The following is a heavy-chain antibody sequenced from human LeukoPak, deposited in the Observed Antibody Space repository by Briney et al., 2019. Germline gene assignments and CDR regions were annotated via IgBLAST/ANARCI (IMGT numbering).Heavy chain of an antibody. CDR3: ARDRPFYDILTGYYTSDY. CDR2: ISAYNGNT. CDR1: GYTFTSYG. V-gene: IGHV1-18*01. J-gene: IGHJ4*02. D-gene: IGHD3-9*01. Sequence: ASVKVSCKASGYTFTSYGISWVRQAPGQGLEWMGWISAYNGNTNYAQKLRGRVTMTTDTSTSTAYMELRSLRSDDTAVYYCARDRPFYDILTGYYTSDYWGQGTLVTVSS.